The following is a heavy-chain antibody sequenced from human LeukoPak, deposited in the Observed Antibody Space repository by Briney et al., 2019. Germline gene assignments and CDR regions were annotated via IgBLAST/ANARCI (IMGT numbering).Heavy chain of an antibody. Sequence: SVKVSCKASGGTFSSYAISWVRQAPGQGLEWMGGIIPIFGTANYAQKSQGRVTITADESTSTACMELSSLRSEDTAVYYCARMPDENWNYLTPSDDWGQGTLVTVYS. CDR3: ARMPDENWNYLTPSDD. D-gene: IGHD1-7*01. V-gene: IGHV1-69*13. CDR1: GGTFSSYA. J-gene: IGHJ4*02. CDR2: IIPIFGTA.